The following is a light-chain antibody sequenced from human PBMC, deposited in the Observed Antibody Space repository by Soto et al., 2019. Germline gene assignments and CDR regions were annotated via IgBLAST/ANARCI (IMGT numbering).Light chain of an antibody. V-gene: IGLV2-23*01. CDR3: CSYAGSSTPYV. CDR1: SSDVGSYNL. J-gene: IGLJ1*01. Sequence: QSALTQPASVSGSPGQSITISCTGTSSDVGSYNLVSWYQQHPGKAPKLMIYEGSKRPSGVSNRFSGSKSGNTASLTISGLQAEDGADYYCCSYAGSSTPYVFGTGTQLNVL. CDR2: EGS.